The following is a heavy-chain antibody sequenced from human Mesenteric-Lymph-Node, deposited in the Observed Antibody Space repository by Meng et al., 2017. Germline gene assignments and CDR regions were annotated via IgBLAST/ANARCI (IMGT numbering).Heavy chain of an antibody. Sequence: ASVKVSCKASGYTFTSYGISWVRQAPGQGLEWMGWISAYNGNTNYAQKLQGRVTMTTDTSTSTAYMELRSLRFDDTAVYYCARAGLATFGGVIVRYFDYWGQGTLVTVSS. CDR3: ARAGLATFGGVIVRYFDY. D-gene: IGHD3-16*02. CDR1: GYTFTSYG. J-gene: IGHJ4*02. CDR2: ISAYNGNT. V-gene: IGHV1-18*01.